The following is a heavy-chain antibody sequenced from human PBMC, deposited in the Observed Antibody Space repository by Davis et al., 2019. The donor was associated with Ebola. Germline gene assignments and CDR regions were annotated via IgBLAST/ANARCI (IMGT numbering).Heavy chain of an antibody. V-gene: IGHV1-46*01. CDR1: GYTFTSYY. CDR2: INPSGGST. D-gene: IGHD3-3*01. CDR3: GRDRSPITIFGVAPPGYMDV. Sequence: ASVKVSCKASGYTFTSYYMHWVRQAPGQGLEWMGIINPSGGSTSYAQKFQGRVTMTRDTSTSTVYMELSSLRSDDTAVYYCGRDRSPITIFGVAPPGYMDVWGKGTTVTVSS. J-gene: IGHJ6*03.